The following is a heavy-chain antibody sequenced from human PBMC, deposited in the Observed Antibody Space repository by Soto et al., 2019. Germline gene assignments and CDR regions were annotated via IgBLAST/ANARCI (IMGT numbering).Heavy chain of an antibody. Sequence: GGSLRLSCAASGFSFSDYYMSWIRQAPGKGLEWVSYISGSGGSIYYADSVKGRFTISRDNAKNSLYLQMHSVRAEDTAVYYCARRYCTSTTCYVDYWGQGTLVTVSS. CDR3: ARRYCTSTTCYVDY. CDR2: ISGSGGSI. CDR1: GFSFSDYY. D-gene: IGHD2-2*01. V-gene: IGHV3-11*01. J-gene: IGHJ4*02.